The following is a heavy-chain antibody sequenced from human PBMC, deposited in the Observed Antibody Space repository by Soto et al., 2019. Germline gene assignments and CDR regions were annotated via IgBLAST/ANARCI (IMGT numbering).Heavy chain of an antibody. D-gene: IGHD3-3*01. V-gene: IGHV3-23*01. Sequence: EVQLLESGGGLVQPGGSLRLSCAASGFTFSSYAMSWVRQAPGKGLEWVSAISGSGGSTYYADSVKGRFTISRDNSKNTLYLQMTGLRAVDTAVYYQAKDITIVGVPSPNDCFDPWGQGTLVTVSS. J-gene: IGHJ5*02. CDR3: AKDITIVGVPSPNDCFDP. CDR1: GFTFSSYA. CDR2: ISGSGGST.